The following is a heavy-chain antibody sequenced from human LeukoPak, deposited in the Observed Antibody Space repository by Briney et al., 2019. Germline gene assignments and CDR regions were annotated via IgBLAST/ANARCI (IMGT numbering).Heavy chain of an antibody. J-gene: IGHJ4*02. CDR3: ARDHYYDSSGYYRLFDY. V-gene: IGHV1-69*04. CDR2: IIPILGIA. Sequence: ASVKVSCKASGGTFSSYAISWVRQAPGQGLEWMGRIIPILGIANYAQKFQGRVTITADKSTSTAYMELSSLRSEDTAVYYCARDHYYDSSGYYRLFDYWGQGTLVTVSS. D-gene: IGHD3-22*01. CDR1: GGTFSSYA.